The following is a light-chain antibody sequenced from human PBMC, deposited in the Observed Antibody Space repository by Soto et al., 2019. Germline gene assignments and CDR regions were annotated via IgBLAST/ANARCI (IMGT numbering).Light chain of an antibody. V-gene: IGKV3-20*01. CDR3: EYYGSSVT. CDR1: QSIDNFH. J-gene: IGKJ4*01. Sequence: EIVVTQSPGTLSLSPGERATLSCRASQSIDNFHLAWYQQKPGQAPRLLIPGTSTRATGGIADRFSGRWSGTDFTLTISRLEPEAFAEYYCEYYGSSVTFGGGTTVEIK. CDR2: GTS.